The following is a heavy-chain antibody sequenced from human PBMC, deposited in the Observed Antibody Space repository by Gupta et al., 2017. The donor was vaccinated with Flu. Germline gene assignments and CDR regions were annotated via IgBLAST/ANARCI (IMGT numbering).Heavy chain of an antibody. Sequence: APGQGLEWMGWINPNSGGTNYAQKFQGRVTMTRDTSISTAYMELSRLRSDDTAVYYCASSGVVVVAATGIDYWGQGTLVTVSS. J-gene: IGHJ4*02. V-gene: IGHV1-2*02. CDR3: ASSGVVVVAATGIDY. D-gene: IGHD2-15*01. CDR2: INPNSGGT.